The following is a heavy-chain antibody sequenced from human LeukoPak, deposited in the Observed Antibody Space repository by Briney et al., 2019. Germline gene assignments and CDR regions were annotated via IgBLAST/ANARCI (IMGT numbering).Heavy chain of an antibody. D-gene: IGHD4-11*01. CDR1: GGSISSYY. J-gene: IGHJ4*02. V-gene: IGHV4-59*08. CDR3: ARHPYSDFVLDY. CDR2: IYYSGST. Sequence: SDTLSLTCTVSGGSISSYYWSWIREPPGKGLEWIGYIYYSGSTKYTPALKSRVPISVDTSKNHLSLKTNSVTAADTAVYYCARHPYSDFVLDYWGQGTLVTVSS.